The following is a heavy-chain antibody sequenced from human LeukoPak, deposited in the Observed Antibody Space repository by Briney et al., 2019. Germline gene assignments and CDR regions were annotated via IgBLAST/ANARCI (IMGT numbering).Heavy chain of an antibody. J-gene: IGHJ6*02. CDR2: INPSGGST. CDR3: ATVRVATMNRYYYYYGMDV. Sequence: ASVKVSCKASGYTFTSYYMHWVRQAPGQGLEWMGIINPSGGSTSYAQKFQGRVTMTRDTSTSTVYMELSSLRSGDTAVYYCATVRVATMNRYYYYYGMDVWGQGTTVTVSS. CDR1: GYTFTSYY. V-gene: IGHV1-46*01.